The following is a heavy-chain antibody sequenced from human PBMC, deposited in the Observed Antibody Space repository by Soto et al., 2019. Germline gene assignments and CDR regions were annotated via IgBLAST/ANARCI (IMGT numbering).Heavy chain of an antibody. CDR3: ARSYGSGNFSYYYYGMDV. CDR1: GGSFSGDD. Sequence: SETLSLTCAVYGGSFSGDDWSWIRQPPGKGREWSGEINHSGSTNYNPSLKSRVPISVDTSKNQSSLKLSSVTAADTAVYYCARSYGSGNFSYYYYGMDVWGQGTTVTVSS. V-gene: IGHV4-34*01. CDR2: INHSGST. J-gene: IGHJ6*02. D-gene: IGHD3-10*01.